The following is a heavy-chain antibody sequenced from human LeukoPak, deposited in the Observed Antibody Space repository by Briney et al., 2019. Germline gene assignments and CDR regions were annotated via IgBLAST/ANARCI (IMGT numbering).Heavy chain of an antibody. CDR1: GGTFSSYA. V-gene: IGHV1-69*04. CDR3: ARGQGSYYYYGMDV. J-gene: IGHJ6*02. CDR2: IIPILGIA. Sequence: SVKVSCKASGGTFSSYAISWVRQAPGQGLEWMGRIIPILGIANYAQKFQGRVTITADKSTSTAYMELSSLRAEDTAVYYCARGQGSYYYYGMDVWGQGTTVTVSS.